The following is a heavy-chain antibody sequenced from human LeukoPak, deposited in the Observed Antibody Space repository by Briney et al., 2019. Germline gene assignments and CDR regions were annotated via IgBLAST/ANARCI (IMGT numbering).Heavy chain of an antibody. D-gene: IGHD4-17*01. CDR2: VSYDGSNK. CDR3: AKEYYGDYFWYTGGFDY. CDR1: GFTFSSYA. V-gene: IGHV3-30*04. J-gene: IGHJ4*02. Sequence: GGSLRLSCAASGFTFSSYAMHWVRQAPGKGLEWVAVVSYDGSNKYYADSVKGRFTISRDNSKNTLYLQMNSLRAEDTAVYYCAKEYYGDYFWYTGGFDYWDQGTLVTVSS.